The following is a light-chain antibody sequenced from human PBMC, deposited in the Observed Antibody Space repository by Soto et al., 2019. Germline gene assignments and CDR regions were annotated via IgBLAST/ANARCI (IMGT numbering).Light chain of an antibody. Sequence: DIQMTQSPSTLSASVGDRLTITCRASQSISSWLAWYQQKPGKAPKVLIYDASSLKSGVPSRFSGSGSGTEFTLTISSLQPEDFATYYCQQYNSYSWTFGQGTKVDIK. CDR1: QSISSW. CDR2: DAS. J-gene: IGKJ1*01. V-gene: IGKV1-5*01. CDR3: QQYNSYSWT.